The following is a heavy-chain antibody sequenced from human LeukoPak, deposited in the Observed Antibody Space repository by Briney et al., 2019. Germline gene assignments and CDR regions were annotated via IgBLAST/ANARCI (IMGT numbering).Heavy chain of an antibody. D-gene: IGHD3-10*01. CDR2: IYYSGST. CDR3: ARDNHNYYFDY. CDR1: GGSISSYY. Sequence: PSETLSLTCTVSGGSISSYYWSWIRQPPGKGLEWIGYIYYSGSTNYNPSLKSRVTISVDTSKNQFSLKLSSVTAADTAVYYCARDNHNYYFDYWGQGTLLTVSS. J-gene: IGHJ4*02. V-gene: IGHV4-59*01.